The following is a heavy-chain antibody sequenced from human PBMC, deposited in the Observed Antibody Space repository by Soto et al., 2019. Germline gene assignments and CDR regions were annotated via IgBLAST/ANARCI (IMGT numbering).Heavy chain of an antibody. J-gene: IGHJ6*02. CDR3: ARLRTAGTTIDGMDV. V-gene: IGHV5-51*01. CDR2: IYPGDSDT. Sequence: EVQLVQSEAEVKKPGESLKISCEGSGYTFPNYWIGWVRQMPGKGLEWMGIIYPGDSDTRYSPSFQGHVTISAAKSISTAYLLWSSLKASDTAIYYCARLRTAGTTIDGMDVWGQGTMVTVSS. CDR1: GYTFPNYW. D-gene: IGHD1-7*01.